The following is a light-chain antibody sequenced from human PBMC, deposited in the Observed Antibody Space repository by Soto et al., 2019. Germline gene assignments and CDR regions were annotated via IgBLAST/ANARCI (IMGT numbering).Light chain of an antibody. CDR3: AAWDDSLREV. J-gene: IGLJ2*01. V-gene: IGLV1-47*01. CDR1: SSNIGSNY. Sequence: QAVVTQPPSASGTPGQRVTISCSGSSSNIGSNYVYWYQQLPGTAPKLLIYRNNQRPSGVPDRFSGSKSGTSASLAISGLRSEDEADYYCAAWDDSLREVFGGGTKLT. CDR2: RNN.